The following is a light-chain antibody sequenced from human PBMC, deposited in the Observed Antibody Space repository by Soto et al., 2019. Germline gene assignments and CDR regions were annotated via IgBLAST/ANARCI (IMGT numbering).Light chain of an antibody. V-gene: IGKV3-15*01. Sequence: ILMTQSPATLSVSPGERATLSCRASQSVSNNLAWYQQKPGQAPRLLIYDASTRATGIPARFSGSGSGTVFTFTISGLQSQDVAVYYCQHYNYCPRWTFGQGTKVEIK. CDR2: DAS. CDR3: QHYNYCPRWT. J-gene: IGKJ1*01. CDR1: QSVSNN.